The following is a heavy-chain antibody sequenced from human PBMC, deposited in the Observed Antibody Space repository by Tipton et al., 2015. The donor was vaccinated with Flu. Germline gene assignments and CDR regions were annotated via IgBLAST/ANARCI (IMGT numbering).Heavy chain of an antibody. CDR3: AKDRRNCGNGSCPSPWYFYVMDV. D-gene: IGHD2-15*01. V-gene: IGHV3-43*02. CDR2: ISGDGGST. J-gene: IGHJ6*02. Sequence: SLRLSCAASGFTFDDYAMHWVRQAPGKGLEWVSLISGDGGSTYYADSVKGRFTISRDNRKSSLYLQVNSLRTEDTALYYCAKDRRNCGNGSCPSPWYFYVMDVWGQGTTVTVSS. CDR1: GFTFDDYA.